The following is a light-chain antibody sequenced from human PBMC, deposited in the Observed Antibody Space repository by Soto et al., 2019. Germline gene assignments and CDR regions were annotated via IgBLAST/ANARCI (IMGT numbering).Light chain of an antibody. CDR2: DVS. J-gene: IGLJ2*01. CDR1: SSDVGGYNY. Sequence: QSVLTQPRSVSGSPGQSVTISCTGTSSDVGGYNYVSWYQQHPGKAPKLMIYDVSKRPSGVPDRFSGSKSGNTASLTISGLQAEDEADIYCCSYAGSYTVVFGGGTKLTVL. CDR3: CSYAGSYTVV. V-gene: IGLV2-11*01.